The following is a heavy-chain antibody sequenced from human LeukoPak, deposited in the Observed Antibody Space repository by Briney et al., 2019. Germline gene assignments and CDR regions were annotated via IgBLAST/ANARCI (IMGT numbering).Heavy chain of an antibody. CDR3: AKGRVRQFDPFDY. CDR2: FGGSGGST. J-gene: IGHJ4*02. V-gene: IGHV3-23*01. CDR1: GFTFSSYG. Sequence: GGSLRLSCAASGFTFSSYGMSWVRQAPGKGLEWVSSFGGSGGSTYYADSVKGRFTISRDNSKNTLYLQMNNLRAEDTAVYYCAKGRVRQFDPFDYWGQGTLVTVSS. D-gene: IGHD1-1*01.